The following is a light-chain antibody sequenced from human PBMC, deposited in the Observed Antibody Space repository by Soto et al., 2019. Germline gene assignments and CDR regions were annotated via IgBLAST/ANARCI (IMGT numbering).Light chain of an antibody. CDR1: QTISSW. Sequence: DIQMTQSPSTLSGSVGDRVTITCRASQTISSWLASYQQKPGKAPKLLIYKASTLKSGVPSRFSGSGSGTEFTLTISSLQPDDFATYSCQHYNSYSEAFGQGTKVELK. CDR2: KAS. J-gene: IGKJ1*01. V-gene: IGKV1-5*03. CDR3: QHYNSYSEA.